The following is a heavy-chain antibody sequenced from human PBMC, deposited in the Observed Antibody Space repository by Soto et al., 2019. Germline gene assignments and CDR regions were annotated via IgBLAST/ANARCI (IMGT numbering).Heavy chain of an antibody. CDR1: GGSITSSSYY. CDR2: IYYRGST. CDR3: ASPAGADYTFDY. V-gene: IGHV4-39*01. D-gene: IGHD4-4*01. Sequence: QLQLQESGPGLVKPSETLSLTCAVSGGSITSSSYYWGWIRQAPGRGLEWLGTIYYRGSTYYNPSLESRVTISADTSKNQLSLNLRSVTAADTAVYYCASPAGADYTFDYWGQGILVTVSS. J-gene: IGHJ4*02.